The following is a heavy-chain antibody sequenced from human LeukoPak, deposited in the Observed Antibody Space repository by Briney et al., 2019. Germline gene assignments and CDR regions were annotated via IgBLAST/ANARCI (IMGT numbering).Heavy chain of an antibody. Sequence: ASVKVSCKASGYTFTSYGISWVRQDPGQGLEWMGWISAYNGNTNYAQKLQGRVTMTTDTSTSTAYMELRSLRSDDTAVYYCARDGYCSGGSCSRGDAFDIWGQGTMVTVSS. CDR3: ARDGYCSGGSCSRGDAFDI. J-gene: IGHJ3*02. D-gene: IGHD2-15*01. CDR1: GYTFTSYG. CDR2: ISAYNGNT. V-gene: IGHV1-18*01.